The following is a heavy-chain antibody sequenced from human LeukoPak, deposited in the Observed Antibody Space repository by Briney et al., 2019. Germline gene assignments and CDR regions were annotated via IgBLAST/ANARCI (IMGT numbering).Heavy chain of an antibody. J-gene: IGHJ6*02. CDR1: GGSISSYY. V-gene: IGHV4-59*12. D-gene: IGHD2-2*01. CDR2: IYYSGST. Sequence: SGPGLVKPSETLSLTCTVSGGSISSYYWSWIRQPPGKGLEWIGYIYYSGSTNYNPSLKSRVTMSVDTSKNQFTLKLSSVTAADTAVYYCAREDQLLSDYYYGMDVWGQGTTVTVSS. CDR3: AREDQLLSDYYYGMDV.